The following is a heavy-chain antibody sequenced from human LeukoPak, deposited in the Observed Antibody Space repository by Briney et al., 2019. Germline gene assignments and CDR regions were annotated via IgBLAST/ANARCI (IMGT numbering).Heavy chain of an antibody. CDR3: AKGIAVAGNSQYFDY. V-gene: IGHV3-53*01. D-gene: IGHD6-19*01. CDR1: GFTVSSNY. Sequence: TGGSLRLSCAASGFTVSSNYMSWVRQAPGKGLEWVSVIYSGGSTYYADSVKGRFTISRDNSKNTVYLQMNSLRAEDTAVYYCAKGIAVAGNSQYFDYWGQGTLVIVSS. J-gene: IGHJ4*02. CDR2: IYSGGST.